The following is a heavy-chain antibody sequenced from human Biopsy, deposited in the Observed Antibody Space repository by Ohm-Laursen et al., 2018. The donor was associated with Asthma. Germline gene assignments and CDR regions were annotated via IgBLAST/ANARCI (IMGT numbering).Heavy chain of an antibody. CDR3: ARAGESDLVGGLDV. V-gene: IGHV3-30*03. J-gene: IGHJ6*02. D-gene: IGHD2-21*01. Sequence: SLRLSCTASGFTFGDYWMSWVRQVPGKGLEWVAYIAWDGINSYYADSVKGRFTISRDNSRNTLYLQKNSLRADDTAVYYCARAGESDLVGGLDVWGQGTTVSVS. CDR1: GFTFGDYW. CDR2: IAWDGINS.